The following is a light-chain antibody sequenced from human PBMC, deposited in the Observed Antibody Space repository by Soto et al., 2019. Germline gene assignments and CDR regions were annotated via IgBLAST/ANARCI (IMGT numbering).Light chain of an antibody. CDR1: RSDVGRYNY. J-gene: IGLJ2*01. CDR3: SSYSTSSSPHVL. V-gene: IGLV2-14*01. CDR2: EVT. Sequence: QSALTQPASVSGSPGQSITISCTGTRSDVGRYNYVSWYQQHPGKAPKLLIYEVTYRPSGVSTRFSASKSGSTAPLTISGIQAEDEADYYCSSYSTSSSPHVLFGGGTQLTVL.